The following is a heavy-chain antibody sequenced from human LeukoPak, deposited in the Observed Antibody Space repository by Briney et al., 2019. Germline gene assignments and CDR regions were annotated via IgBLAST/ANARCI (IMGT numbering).Heavy chain of an antibody. V-gene: IGHV1-18*01. CDR1: GYTFTSYG. CDR3: ARDPSGSHNPNYYYYYMDV. Sequence: ASVKVSCKASGYTFTSYGISWVRQAPGQGLEWMGWISAYNGNTNYAQKLQGRVTMTTDTSTSTAYMELRGLRSDDTAVYYCARDPSGSHNPNYYYYYMDVWGKGTTVTVSS. CDR2: ISAYNGNT. D-gene: IGHD1-26*01. J-gene: IGHJ6*03.